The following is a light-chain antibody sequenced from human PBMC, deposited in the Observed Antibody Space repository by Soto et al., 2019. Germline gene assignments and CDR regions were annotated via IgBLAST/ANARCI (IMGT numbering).Light chain of an antibody. V-gene: IGKV2-28*01. J-gene: IGKJ5*01. Sequence: DIVMTQSPVSLPVTPGEPASISCRSSQSLRHSNGNNYFDWYLQKPGQSPQLLIYLGSNRASGVPERFRGSGSGTDFTLKISRVEAEDVGVYYCMQALQTPVTFGQGTRLEIK. CDR1: QSLRHSNGNNY. CDR2: LGS. CDR3: MQALQTPVT.